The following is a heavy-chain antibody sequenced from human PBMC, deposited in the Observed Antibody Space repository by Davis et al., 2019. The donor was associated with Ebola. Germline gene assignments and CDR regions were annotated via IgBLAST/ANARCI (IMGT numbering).Heavy chain of an antibody. J-gene: IGHJ4*02. CDR3: ARHAAYCDPATCFSFDD. V-gene: IGHV4-39*01. CDR2: FRHGEET. CDR1: GVSISDGRFR. D-gene: IGHD2-21*01. Sequence: SETLSLTCTVSGVSISDGRFRWGWVRQPTGKGLEWVVSFRHGEETYCNSSLESRLTVSADTSSNQVSLKLSSVTAADTALYFCARHAAYCDPATCFSFDDWGQGALVTVSS.